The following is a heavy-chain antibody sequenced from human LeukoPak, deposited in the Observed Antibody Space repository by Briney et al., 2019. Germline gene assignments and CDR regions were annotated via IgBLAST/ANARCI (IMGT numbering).Heavy chain of an antibody. Sequence: ASVNVSCKASGYRFTDYFMPWVRQAPGQGLEWMGWINPNSGDTDYAQEFQGRVTLTRDESIGTAYMELTRLRSDDTAVYYCATPTERLLPDYWGQGTLVTVSS. CDR3: ATPTERLLPDY. CDR2: INPNSGDT. D-gene: IGHD2-15*01. V-gene: IGHV1-2*02. CDR1: GYRFTDYF. J-gene: IGHJ4*02.